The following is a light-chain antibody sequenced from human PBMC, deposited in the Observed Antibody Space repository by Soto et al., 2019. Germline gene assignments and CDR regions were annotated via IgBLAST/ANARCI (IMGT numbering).Light chain of an antibody. CDR2: GNS. J-gene: IGLJ2*01. Sequence: QSALTQPPSVSGAPGQRVTISCTGSSSNIGAGYDVHWYQQLPGTAPKLLIYGNSNRPSGVPDRFSGSKSGTSASLAITGLQAEDEADYYCGTWDSSLSAVVFGGGTKLTVL. V-gene: IGLV1-40*01. CDR3: GTWDSSLSAVV. CDR1: SSNIGAGYD.